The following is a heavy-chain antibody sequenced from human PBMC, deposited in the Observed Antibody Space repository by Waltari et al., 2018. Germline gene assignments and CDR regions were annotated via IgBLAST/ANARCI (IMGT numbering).Heavy chain of an antibody. J-gene: IGHJ5*02. CDR1: GGSISSGGYY. CDR3: ARVAPKLGNWFDP. CDR2: ISYTGNS. V-gene: IGHV4-31*01. Sequence: QVQLLESGPGLVKPSQTLSLTCTVSGGSISSGGYYWSWIRQYPGKGLEWLGYISYTGNSYYNPSLKSLVTISRDTSKNQLSLKVRSVTAADTAVYYCARVAPKLGNWFDPWGQGTLVTVST. D-gene: IGHD7-27*01.